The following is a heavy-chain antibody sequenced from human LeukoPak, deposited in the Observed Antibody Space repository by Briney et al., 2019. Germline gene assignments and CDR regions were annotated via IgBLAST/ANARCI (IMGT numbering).Heavy chain of an antibody. D-gene: IGHD3-10*01. CDR1: GGTFSSYA. CDR3: ARNYYGSGSYYNG. Sequence: GASVKVSCKASGGTFSSYAISWVRQPPGQGLEWMGGIIPIFGTANYAQKFQGRVTITADESTSTAYMELSSLRSEDTAVYYCARNYYGSGSYYNGWGQGTLVTVSS. V-gene: IGHV1-69*13. CDR2: IIPIFGTA. J-gene: IGHJ4*02.